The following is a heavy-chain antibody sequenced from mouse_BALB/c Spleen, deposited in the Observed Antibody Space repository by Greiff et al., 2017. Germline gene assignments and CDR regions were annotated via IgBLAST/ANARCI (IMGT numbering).Heavy chain of an antibody. V-gene: IGHV3-6*02. CDR2: ISYDGSN. CDR3: ARGLRGWYFDV. D-gene: IGHD1-2*01. Sequence: DVKLVESGPGLVKPSQSLSLTCSVTGYSITSGYYWNWIRQFPGNKLEWMGYISYDGSNNYNPSLKNRISVTRDTSKNQFFLKLNSLTTEDTATYYCARGLRGWYFDVWGAGTTVTVSS. J-gene: IGHJ1*01. CDR1: GYSITSGYY.